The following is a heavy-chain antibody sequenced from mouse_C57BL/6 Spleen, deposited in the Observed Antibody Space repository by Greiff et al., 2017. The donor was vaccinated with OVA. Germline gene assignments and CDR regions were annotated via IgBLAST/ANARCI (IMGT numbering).Heavy chain of an antibody. CDR1: GFTFSSYT. J-gene: IGHJ3*01. CDR2: ISGGGGNT. V-gene: IGHV5-9*01. CDR3: ARPGVMVTSSFAY. Sequence: EVQRVESGGGLVKPGGSLKLSCAASGFTFSSYTMSWVRQTPEKRLEWVATISGGGGNTYFPDSVKGRFTISSDNAKNTLDLQMSRLRSEDTALYYCARPGVMVTSSFAYWGQGTLVTVSA. D-gene: IGHD2-2*01.